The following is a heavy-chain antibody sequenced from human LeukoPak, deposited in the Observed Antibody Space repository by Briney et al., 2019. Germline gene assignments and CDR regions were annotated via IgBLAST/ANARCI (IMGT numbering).Heavy chain of an antibody. CDR1: GGSISSGGYS. V-gene: IGHV4-30-2*01. D-gene: IGHD5-18*01. J-gene: IGHJ4*02. Sequence: PSQTLSLTCAVSGGSISSGGYSWSWLRQPPGQGLEWIGYIYHSGSTYYNPSLKSRVTISVDRSKNQFSLKLSSVTAADTAVYYCASLASRYSYDDYWGQGTLVTVSS. CDR3: ASLASRYSYDDY. CDR2: IYHSGST.